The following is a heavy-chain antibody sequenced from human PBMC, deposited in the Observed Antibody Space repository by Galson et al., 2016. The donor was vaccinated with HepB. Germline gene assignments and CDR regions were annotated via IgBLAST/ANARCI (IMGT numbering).Heavy chain of an antibody. V-gene: IGHV3-23*01. CDR2: ISGSGAAT. Sequence: LRLSCAASGFSFSTCAMTWVRQAPGKGLEWVAAISGSGAATYYADSVQGRFSISKDNAKNTLDLQMSSLRVDDTAVYFCAKDLRDGTYYLDYWGQGTLVTVTA. D-gene: IGHD5-24*01. CDR3: AKDLRDGTYYLDY. J-gene: IGHJ4*02. CDR1: GFSFSTCA.